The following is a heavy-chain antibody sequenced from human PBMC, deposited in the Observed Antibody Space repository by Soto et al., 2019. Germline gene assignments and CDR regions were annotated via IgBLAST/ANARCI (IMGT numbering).Heavy chain of an antibody. Sequence: EAQLVESGGGLVQPGGSLRLSCAASGFTFSTYWMNWVRQAPGMGLEWLAIIRQDGTETHYVDSVQGRFTISRDNTKNSLFLQMNNLRADDTAVYYCVGGAGWELDYWGQGTLVTGSS. D-gene: IGHD1-26*01. CDR3: VGGAGWELDY. CDR1: GFTFSTYW. V-gene: IGHV3-7*03. CDR2: IRQDGTET. J-gene: IGHJ4*02.